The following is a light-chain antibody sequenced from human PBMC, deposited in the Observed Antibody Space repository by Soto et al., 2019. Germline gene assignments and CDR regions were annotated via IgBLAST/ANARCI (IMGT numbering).Light chain of an antibody. CDR2: GTS. J-gene: IGKJ5*01. CDR3: QQYHNWPPIT. V-gene: IGKV3D-15*01. Sequence: ETVMTQSAVTLSVSPGERATLSCRASQFVSSNLAWYQQKPGQAPRLLIYGTSTRATGISARFSGSGSGTEFTLTNSNLQSEDFAVYFCQQYHNWPPITFGQGTRLEIK. CDR1: QFVSSN.